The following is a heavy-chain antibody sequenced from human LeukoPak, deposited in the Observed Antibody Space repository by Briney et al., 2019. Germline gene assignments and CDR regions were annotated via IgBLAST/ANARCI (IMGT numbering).Heavy chain of an antibody. CDR3: ARDPDARYCSSTSCYGDDY. J-gene: IGHJ4*02. CDR2: INPNSGGT. V-gene: IGHV1-2*02. Sequence: ASVKVSCKASGYTFTGYYMHWVRQAPGQGLEWMGWINPNSGGTNYAQKFQGRVTMTRDTSISTAYMELGRLRSDDTAVYYCARDPDARYCSSTSCYGDDYWGQGTLVTVSS. CDR1: GYTFTGYY. D-gene: IGHD2-2*01.